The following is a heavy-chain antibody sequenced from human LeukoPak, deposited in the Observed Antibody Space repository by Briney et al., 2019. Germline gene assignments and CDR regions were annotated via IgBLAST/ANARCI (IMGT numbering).Heavy chain of an antibody. CDR3: AKDRVWEPRSWYFDL. CDR1: GFTFSSYA. D-gene: IGHD1-26*01. V-gene: IGHV3-23*01. J-gene: IGHJ2*01. Sequence: GGSLRLSCAASGFTFSSYAMNWVRQAPGKGLEWVSAISGSGYSTYNADSVKGRFTISRDNSRNTLYLQMNSLRAEDTAIYFCAKDRVWEPRSWYFDLWGRGTLVTVSS. CDR2: ISGSGYST.